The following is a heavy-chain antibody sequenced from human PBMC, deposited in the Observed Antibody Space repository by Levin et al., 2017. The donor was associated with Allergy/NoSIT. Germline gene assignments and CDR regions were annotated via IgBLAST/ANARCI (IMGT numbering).Heavy chain of an antibody. Sequence: PGGSLRLSCAASGFTFSSYWMSWVRQAPGKGLEWVANINEDGSDKYYVDSVKGRFTISRDNAKNSLYLQMNSLRGEDTAVYFCARGAEPGTVDSWGQGTLVTVSS. CDR3: ARGAEPGTVDS. CDR1: GFTFSSYW. V-gene: IGHV3-7*01. J-gene: IGHJ5*01. CDR2: INEDGSDK. D-gene: IGHD6-13*01.